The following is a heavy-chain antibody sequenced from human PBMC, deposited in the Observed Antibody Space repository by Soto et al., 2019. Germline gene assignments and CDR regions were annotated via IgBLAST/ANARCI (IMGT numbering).Heavy chain of an antibody. CDR2: ISYDGSNK. D-gene: IGHD3-3*01. Sequence: QVQLVESGGGVVQPGRSLRLSCAASGFTFSSYAMHWVRQAPGKGLEWVAVISYDGSNKYYADSVKGRFTISRDNSKNTLYLQMNSLRAEDTAVYYCARDHGVLDFWSGPAYYFDYWGQGTLVTVSS. CDR1: GFTFSSYA. CDR3: ARDHGVLDFWSGPAYYFDY. J-gene: IGHJ4*02. V-gene: IGHV3-30-3*01.